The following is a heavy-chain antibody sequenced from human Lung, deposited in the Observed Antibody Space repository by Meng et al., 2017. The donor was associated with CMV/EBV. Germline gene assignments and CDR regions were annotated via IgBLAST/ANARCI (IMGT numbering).Heavy chain of an antibody. V-gene: IGHV4-31*03. CDR2: VIHTGAT. Sequence: SETLSLTCTVSGGSISSSSYYWSWIRQHPGKGPEWIGYVIHTGATYYSPPLNSRLTLSLDTSKNQFSLKLSSVTAADTAVYYCATDSLYEPKYGTDVWGPGTTVTVSS. J-gene: IGHJ6*02. CDR3: ATDSLYEPKYGTDV. CDR1: GGSISSSSYY. D-gene: IGHD5/OR15-5a*01.